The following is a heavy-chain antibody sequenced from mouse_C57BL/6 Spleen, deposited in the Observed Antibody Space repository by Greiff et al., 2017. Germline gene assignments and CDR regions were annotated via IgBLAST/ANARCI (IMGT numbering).Heavy chain of an antibody. CDR2: INPGSGGT. V-gene: IGHV1-54*01. J-gene: IGHJ2*01. CDR3: ARKGDDGPFDY. CDR1: GYAFTNYL. Sequence: QVQLQQSGAELVRPGTSVKVSCKASGYAFTNYLIEWVKQRPGQGLEWIGVINPGSGGTNYNEKFKGKATLTADKSSSTAYMQLSSLTSEDSAVDFCARKGDDGPFDYWGQGTTLTVSS. D-gene: IGHD2-3*01.